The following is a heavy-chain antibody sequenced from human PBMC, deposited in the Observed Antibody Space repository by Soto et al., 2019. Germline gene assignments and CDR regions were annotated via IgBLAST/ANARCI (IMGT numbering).Heavy chain of an antibody. Sequence: EVQLVESGGGLIQPGGSLRLSCAASGFTVSSNYMSWVRQAPGKGLEWVSVIYSGGSTYYADSVKGRFTISRDNSKNTLYLQMNSLRAEDTAVYYCARDRTPYYYYGMDVWGQGTTVTVSS. J-gene: IGHJ6*02. V-gene: IGHV3-53*01. CDR3: ARDRTPYYYYGMDV. CDR1: GFTVSSNY. CDR2: IYSGGST. D-gene: IGHD2-15*01.